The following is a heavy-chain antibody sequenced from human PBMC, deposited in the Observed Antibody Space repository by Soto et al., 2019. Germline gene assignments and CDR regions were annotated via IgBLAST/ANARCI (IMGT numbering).Heavy chain of an antibody. D-gene: IGHD3-22*01. CDR1: GYSFTSYW. Sequence: GESLKISCKGSGYSFTSYWIGWVRQMPGKGLEWMGIIYPGDSDTRYSPSFQGQVTISADKSISTAYLQWSSLKASDTAMYYCARLGAGVSLYYDSSGYPALDYWGQGALVTVS. J-gene: IGHJ4*02. CDR2: IYPGDSDT. V-gene: IGHV5-51*01. CDR3: ARLGAGVSLYYDSSGYPALDY.